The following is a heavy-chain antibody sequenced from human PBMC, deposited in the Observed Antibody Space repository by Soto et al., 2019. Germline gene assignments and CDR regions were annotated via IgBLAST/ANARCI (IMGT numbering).Heavy chain of an antibody. CDR2: IYYSGST. D-gene: IGHD2-2*01. Sequence: SETLSLTCTVSGGSISSGGYYCSWIRQHPGKGLEWIGYIYYSGSTYYNPSLKSRVTISVDTSKNQFSLKLSSVTAADTAVYYCARVRVGRAAAGFDPWGQGTLVTVSS. J-gene: IGHJ5*02. CDR3: ARVRVGRAAAGFDP. V-gene: IGHV4-31*03. CDR1: GGSISSGGYY.